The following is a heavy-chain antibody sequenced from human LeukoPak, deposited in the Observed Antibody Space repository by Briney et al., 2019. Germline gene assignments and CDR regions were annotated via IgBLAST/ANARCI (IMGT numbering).Heavy chain of an antibody. V-gene: IGHV1-46*01. J-gene: IGHJ4*02. CDR2: INPSGGNT. D-gene: IGHD2-15*01. Sequence: GASVKVSCKASGYTFTTYHIHWVRQAPGQGLEWMGIINPSGGNTNYAQKFQGRVTMTTDTSTTTMYMELSSLRSEDMAVYYCARSRGSCYSCGDYWGQGTLVTVSS. CDR1: GYTFTTYH. CDR3: ARSRGSCYSCGDY.